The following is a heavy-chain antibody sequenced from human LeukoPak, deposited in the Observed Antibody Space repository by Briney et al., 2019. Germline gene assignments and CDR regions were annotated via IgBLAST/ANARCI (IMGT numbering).Heavy chain of an antibody. J-gene: IGHJ1*01. CDR3: ARDYDSSSAEYFQH. Sequence: PSETLSLTCAVYGGSFSGYYWSWIRQPPGKGLEWIGSIYHSGSTYYNPSLKSRVTISVDTSKNQFSLKLSSVTAADTAVYYCARDYDSSSAEYFQHWGQGTLVTVSS. V-gene: IGHV4-34*01. CDR1: GGSFSGYY. CDR2: IYHSGST. D-gene: IGHD6-6*01.